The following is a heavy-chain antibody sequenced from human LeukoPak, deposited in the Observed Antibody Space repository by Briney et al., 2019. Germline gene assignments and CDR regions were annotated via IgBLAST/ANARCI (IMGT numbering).Heavy chain of an antibody. D-gene: IGHD3-3*01. V-gene: IGHV3-23*01. J-gene: IGHJ4*02. CDR2: ISGSGVTT. CDR3: AKDQYYDFWSGNIDY. CDR1: GFSFSRYA. Sequence: GGSLRLSCAASGFSFSRYAMSWVRQAPGKGLEWVSVISGSGVTTDYADSVKGRFTISRDNSKNTLYLQMNSLRAEDTAVYYCAKDQYYDFWSGNIDYWGQGTLVTVSS.